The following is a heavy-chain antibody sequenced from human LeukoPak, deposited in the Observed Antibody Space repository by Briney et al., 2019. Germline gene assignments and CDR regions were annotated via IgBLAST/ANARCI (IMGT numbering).Heavy chain of an antibody. D-gene: IGHD3-10*01. CDR1: GGSFSGYY. V-gene: IGHV4-34*01. CDR3: ARMYITMVRGVIGYYYGMDV. Sequence: SETLSLTCAVYGGSFSGYYCGSIRQPPGEGLEWNGVIKHSGSTNSNPSLKSRVTRSVDTPTHQSSLTLSSVTAADTAVYYCARMYITMVRGVIGYYYGMDVWGKGTTVTVSS. CDR2: IKHSGST. J-gene: IGHJ6*04.